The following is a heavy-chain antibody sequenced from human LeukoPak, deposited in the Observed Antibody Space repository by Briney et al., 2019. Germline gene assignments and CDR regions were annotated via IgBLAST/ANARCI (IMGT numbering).Heavy chain of an antibody. V-gene: IGHV3-66*01. D-gene: IGHD3-22*01. CDR3: ARGLKYYYDSSGYYYLWFDP. CDR1: EFSVGSNY. Sequence: SGGSLRLSCAASEFSVGSNYMTWVRQAPGKGLEWVSLIYSGGSTYYADSVKGRFTISRDNAKNSLYLQMNSLRAEDTAVYYCARGLKYYYDSSGYYYLWFDPWGQGTLVTVSS. J-gene: IGHJ5*02. CDR2: IYSGGST.